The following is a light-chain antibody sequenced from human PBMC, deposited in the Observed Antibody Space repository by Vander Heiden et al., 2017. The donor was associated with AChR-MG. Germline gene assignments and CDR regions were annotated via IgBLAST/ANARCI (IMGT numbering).Light chain of an antibody. CDR2: ENN. J-gene: IGLJ2*01. Sequence: QSVLTQPPSVSAAPGQKVTISCSGSSSNIGNNYVSWYQQLPGTAPKLPIYENNKRPSGIPDRFSGSKSGTSATLGITGLQTGDEADYYCGTWDTNLSAGDVVFGGGTKVTVL. V-gene: IGLV1-51*02. CDR1: SSNIGNNY. CDR3: GTWDTNLSAGDVV.